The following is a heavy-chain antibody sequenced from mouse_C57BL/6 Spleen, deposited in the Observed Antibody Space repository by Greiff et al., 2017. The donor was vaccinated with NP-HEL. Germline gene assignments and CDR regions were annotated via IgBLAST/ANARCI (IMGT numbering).Heavy chain of an antibody. D-gene: IGHD1-1*01. V-gene: IGHV5-4*03. J-gene: IGHJ1*03. Sequence: DVMLVESGGGLVKPGGSLKLSCAASGFTFSSYAMSWVRQTPEKRLEWVATISDGGSYTYYPANVKGRFTISRDNAKNNLYLQMSHLKSEDTAMYYCARGGGNYYGSSYDWYFDVWGTGTTVTVSS. CDR2: ISDGGSYT. CDR1: GFTFSSYA. CDR3: ARGGGNYYGSSYDWYFDV.